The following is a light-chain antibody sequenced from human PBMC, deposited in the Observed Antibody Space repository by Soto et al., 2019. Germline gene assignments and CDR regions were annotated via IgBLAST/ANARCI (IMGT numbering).Light chain of an antibody. CDR3: QQYNNWPFS. V-gene: IGKV3-15*01. CDR2: DVS. J-gene: IGKJ5*01. Sequence: EIRMTQSPCTLSVSPGERATLYCRAAQGVTTNFAWYQQKSGQSPRLLIYDVSNRATGVPARFSGSGSETDFTLTISGLRSEDSAVYFCQQYNNWPFSVGQGTRLEIK. CDR1: QGVTTN.